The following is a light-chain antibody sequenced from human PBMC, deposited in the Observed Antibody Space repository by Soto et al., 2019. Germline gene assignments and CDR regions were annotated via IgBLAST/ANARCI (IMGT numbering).Light chain of an antibody. V-gene: IGLV1-40*01. CDR2: VNS. Sequence: QSVLTQPPSVSGAPGQRLTTSSTGSSPNLGTGYDVPWYQQLPGTAPKLLIYVNSKRPSGVPDRFSGSKSGTSASLAITGLQAEDEADYYCQSYDSSLSGLVFGGGTKLTVL. J-gene: IGLJ3*02. CDR1: SPNLGTGYD. CDR3: QSYDSSLSGLV.